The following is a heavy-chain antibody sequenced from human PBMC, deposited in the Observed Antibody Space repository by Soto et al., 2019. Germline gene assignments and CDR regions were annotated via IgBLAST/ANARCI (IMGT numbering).Heavy chain of an antibody. V-gene: IGHV1-46*01. D-gene: IGHD1-26*01. J-gene: IGHJ4*02. CDR1: GYTFTSYY. CDR3: ARIVGAHRGIYYFDY. CDR2: INPSGGST. Sequence: GASVKVSCKASGYTFTSYYMHWVRQAPGQGLEWMGIINPSGGSTSYAQKFQGRVTMTRDTSTSTVYMELSSLRSEDTAVYYCARIVGAHRGIYYFDYWGQGTLVTVSS.